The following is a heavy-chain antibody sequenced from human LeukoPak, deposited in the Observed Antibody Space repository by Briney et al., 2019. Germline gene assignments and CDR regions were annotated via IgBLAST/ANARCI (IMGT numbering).Heavy chain of an antibody. J-gene: IGHJ4*02. CDR2: IYASGST. V-gene: IGHV4-4*07. Sequence: SDTLSLACTVSGCSISSYYWGWIRQPAGKGLEWIGRIYASGSTNYNPSLKSRVTISVDNSKNHFSLRLSSVTAADTAVYYCAREFDSYGYFDYWGQGNLVTVSS. D-gene: IGHD5-18*01. CDR1: GCSISSYY. CDR3: AREFDSYGYFDY.